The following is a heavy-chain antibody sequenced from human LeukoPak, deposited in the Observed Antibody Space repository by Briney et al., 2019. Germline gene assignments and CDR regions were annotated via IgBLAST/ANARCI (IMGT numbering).Heavy chain of an antibody. CDR2: IYYSGST. D-gene: IGHD3-3*01. CDR1: GGSISSGDYY. Sequence: PSETLSLTCTVSGGSISSGDYYWSWIRQPPGKGLEWIGYIYYSGSTYYNPSLKSRVTISVDTSKNQFSLKLSSVTAADTAVYYCARGVEWYGMDVWGQGTTVTVSS. CDR3: ARGVEWYGMDV. V-gene: IGHV4-30-4*01. J-gene: IGHJ6*02.